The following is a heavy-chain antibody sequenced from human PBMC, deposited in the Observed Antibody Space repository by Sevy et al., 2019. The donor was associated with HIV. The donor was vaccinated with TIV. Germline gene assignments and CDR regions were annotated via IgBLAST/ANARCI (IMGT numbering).Heavy chain of an antibody. J-gene: IGHJ6*02. D-gene: IGHD4-17*01. Sequence: GGSLRLSCAASGFTFSSYAMHWVRQAPGKGLEWVAVISYDGSNKYYADSVKGRFTISRDNSKSTLYLQMNSLRAEDTAVYYCARDWALGYGDYDYYYYYGMDVWGQGTTVTVSS. V-gene: IGHV3-30-3*01. CDR1: GFTFSSYA. CDR3: ARDWALGYGDYDYYYYYGMDV. CDR2: ISYDGSNK.